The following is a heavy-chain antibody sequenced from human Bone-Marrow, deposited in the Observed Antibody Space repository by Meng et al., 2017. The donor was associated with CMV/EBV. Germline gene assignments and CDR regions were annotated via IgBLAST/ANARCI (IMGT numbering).Heavy chain of an antibody. D-gene: IGHD3-22*01. CDR3: AREDGFPYYYDSSGYYYEGGDMDYYYYGMDV. Sequence: GESLKISCAASGFTFSSYWMHWVRQAPGKGLVWVSRINSDGSSTSYADSVKGRFTISRDNAKNSLYLQMNSLRAEDTAVYYCAREDGFPYYYDSSGYYYEGGDMDYYYYGMDVWGQGTTVTVSS. J-gene: IGHJ6*02. CDR1: GFTFSSYW. CDR2: INSDGSST. V-gene: IGHV3-74*01.